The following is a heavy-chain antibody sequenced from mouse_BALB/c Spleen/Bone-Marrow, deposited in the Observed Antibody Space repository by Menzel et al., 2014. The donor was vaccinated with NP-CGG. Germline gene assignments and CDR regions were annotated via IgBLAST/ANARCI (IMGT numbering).Heavy chain of an antibody. CDR1: GFDFSRYW. CDR3: ARLGYYGWFAY. J-gene: IGHJ3*01. CDR2: INPYSSTI. Sequence: EVKLMESGGGLVQPGGSLKLSCAASGFDFSRYWMSWVRQAPGKGLEWIGEINPYSSTINYTPSLKDKFIISRDNAKNTLYLQMGKVRSEDTALYCCARLGYYGWFAYWGQGTLVTVSA. D-gene: IGHD2-3*01. V-gene: IGHV4-1*02.